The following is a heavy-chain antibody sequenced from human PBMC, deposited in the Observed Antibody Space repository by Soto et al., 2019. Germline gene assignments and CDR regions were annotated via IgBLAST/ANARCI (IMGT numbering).Heavy chain of an antibody. V-gene: IGHV3-21*01. CDR3: ARGPGPNWFEP. J-gene: IGHJ5*02. CDR1: GFTFSSYS. CDR2: ISSSSSYI. Sequence: GGSLRLSCAASGFTFSSYSMNWVRQAPGKGLEWVSSISSSSSYIYYADSVKGRFTISRDNAKNSLYLQMNSLRAEDTAVYYCARGPGPNWFEPWGQGPLVTVSS.